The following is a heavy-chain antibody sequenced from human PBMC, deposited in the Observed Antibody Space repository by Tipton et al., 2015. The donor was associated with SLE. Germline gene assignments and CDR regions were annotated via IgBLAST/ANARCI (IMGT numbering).Heavy chain of an antibody. V-gene: IGHV4-34*01. CDR2: VNHSGFT. J-gene: IGHJ6*03. CDR1: GGSLSGYA. CDR3: ARGVAGYYFYYYLDV. D-gene: IGHD6-19*01. Sequence: TLSLTCAVNGGSLSGYAWSWIRQPPGKGLEWIGEVNHSGFTNYRPSLESRVTMSADRSRNQLSLKLTSVTAADTAVYYCARGVAGYYFYYYLDVWGSGTAVPVSS.